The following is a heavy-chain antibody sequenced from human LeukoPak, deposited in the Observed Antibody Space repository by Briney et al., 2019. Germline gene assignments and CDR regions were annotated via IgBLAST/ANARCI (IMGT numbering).Heavy chain of an antibody. CDR3: ARDQKLGAFDI. D-gene: IGHD3-16*01. J-gene: IGHJ3*02. V-gene: IGHV1-2*02. CDR2: INPNSGGT. CDR1: GYTFTDYY. Sequence: GASVKVSCKASGYTFTDYYMHWVRQAPGQGLEWMGWINPNSGGTNYAQKFRGRVTMTRDTSISTAYMELSRLRSDDTAVYYCARDQKLGAFDIWGQGTMVTVSS.